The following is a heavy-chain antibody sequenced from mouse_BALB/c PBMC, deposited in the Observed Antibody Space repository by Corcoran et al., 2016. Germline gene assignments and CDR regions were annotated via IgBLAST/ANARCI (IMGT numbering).Heavy chain of an antibody. Sequence: DVQLQESGPGLVKPSQSLSLTCSVTGYSITRGYYWNWIRQFTGNKLEWMGYISYDGSNNYNPSLKNRISITRDTSKNQFCLKLHSVTTEDTAPYFGTRLVYAYVVLDYWGQGITLTVSS. J-gene: IGHJ2*01. CDR2: ISYDGSN. V-gene: IGHV3-6*02. CDR1: GYSITRGYY. CDR3: TRLVYAYVVLDY. D-gene: IGHD2-2*01.